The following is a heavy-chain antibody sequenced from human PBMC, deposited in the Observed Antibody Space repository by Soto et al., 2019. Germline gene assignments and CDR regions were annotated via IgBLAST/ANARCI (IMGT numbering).Heavy chain of an antibody. J-gene: IGHJ3*02. CDR3: ARDNSNHDALDI. V-gene: IGHV3-66*01. Sequence: GGSLRLSCAASGFTVSSNYMSWVRQAPGKGLEWVSVIYSGGSTYYADSVKGRFTISRDNSKNTLYLQMNSLRADDTAVYYCARDNSNHDALDIWGQGTMVTVSS. CDR1: GFTVSSNY. D-gene: IGHD6-13*01. CDR2: IYSGGST.